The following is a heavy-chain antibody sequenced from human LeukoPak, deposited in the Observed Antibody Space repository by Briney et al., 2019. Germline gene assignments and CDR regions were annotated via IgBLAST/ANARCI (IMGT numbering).Heavy chain of an antibody. CDR3: ARLWFGELLPMDN. Sequence: SETLSLTCIVSGGSISSYYWTWIRQPPGKGLEWIGYVYYSGSTNYNPSLKSRVTISVDTSKNQFSLRLSSVTAADTAMYYCARLWFGELLPMDNWGQGTLVTVSS. J-gene: IGHJ4*02. CDR2: VYYSGST. V-gene: IGHV4-59*08. D-gene: IGHD3-10*01. CDR1: GGSISSYY.